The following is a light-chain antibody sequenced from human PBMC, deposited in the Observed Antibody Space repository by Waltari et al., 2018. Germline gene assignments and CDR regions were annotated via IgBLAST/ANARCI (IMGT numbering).Light chain of an antibody. J-gene: IGKJ3*01. V-gene: IGKV3-11*01. Sequence: EILLTQSPATLSLFPGERATLSCRASQSVSNYLAWYQQKPGQAPRLLIYEASIRATGIPARFSGSGSGTDFALTISSLEPEDFAVYYCQQRSDWPLTFGPGTKVDI. CDR3: QQRSDWPLT. CDR2: EAS. CDR1: QSVSNY.